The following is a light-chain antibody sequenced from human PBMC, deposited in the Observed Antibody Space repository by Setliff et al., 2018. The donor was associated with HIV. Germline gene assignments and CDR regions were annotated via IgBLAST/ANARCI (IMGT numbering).Light chain of an antibody. CDR2: EVT. CDR3: SSFTSTSTVV. J-gene: IGLJ2*01. V-gene: IGLV2-14*01. Sequence: QSALTQPASVSGSPGQSITISCTGTTSDVGGFDYVSWYQQYPDRAPQLLIYEVTNRPSGVSNRFSGSKSGNTASLTIYGLQPEDESDYYCSSFTSTSTVVFGGGTKVTV. CDR1: TSDVGGFDY.